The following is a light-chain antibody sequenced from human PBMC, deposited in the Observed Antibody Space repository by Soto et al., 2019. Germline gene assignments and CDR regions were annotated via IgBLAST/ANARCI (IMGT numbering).Light chain of an antibody. CDR1: SNDVGGYNY. V-gene: IGLV2-14*01. CDR3: SSYTSRSTIFV. J-gene: IGLJ1*01. CDR2: EVS. Sequence: QSVLTQPASVSGSPGQSITMSCTGTSNDVGGYNYVSWYQQHPGKAPKLIISEVSNRPSGVSLRFSGSKSGNTASLTISGLQAEDEADYYCSSYTSRSTIFVLGTGTKDIVL.